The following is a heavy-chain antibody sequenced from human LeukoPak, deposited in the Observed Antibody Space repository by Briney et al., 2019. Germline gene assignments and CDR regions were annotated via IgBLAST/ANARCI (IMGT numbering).Heavy chain of an antibody. V-gene: IGHV1-46*01. CDR1: GYTFTNYY. D-gene: IGHD1-14*01. CDR3: AGDRPPNHFDY. J-gene: IGHJ4*02. CDR2: INPSGGST. Sequence: ASVKVSCKASGYTFTNYYLHWVRQAPGQGLEWMGIINPSGGSTTYAQKFQGRVTMTRDTSTSTVYMELSSLRSEDTAVYYCAGDRPPNHFDYWGQGTLVTISS.